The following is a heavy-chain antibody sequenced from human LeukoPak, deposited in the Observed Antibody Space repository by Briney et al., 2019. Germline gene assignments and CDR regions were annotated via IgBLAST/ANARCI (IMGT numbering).Heavy chain of an antibody. Sequence: ASETLSLTCTVSGGSISSYYWSWIRQPPGKGLELIGYIYYSGSTNYNPSLKSRVTISVDTSKNQFSLKLSSVTAADTAVYYCARDGRYSSGWYDYWGQGTLVTVSS. CDR2: IYYSGST. D-gene: IGHD6-19*01. CDR1: GGSISSYY. V-gene: IGHV4-59*01. J-gene: IGHJ4*02. CDR3: ARDGRYSSGWYDY.